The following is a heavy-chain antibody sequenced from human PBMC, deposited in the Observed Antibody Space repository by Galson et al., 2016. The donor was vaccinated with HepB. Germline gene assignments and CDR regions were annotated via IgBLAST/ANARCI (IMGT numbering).Heavy chain of an antibody. CDR3: AAGRAYCSSTSCYLDLYFDY. Sequence: SVKVSCKASGFTFTTSAVQWVRQARGRRLGWIGWIVVGSGNTNYAQKFQERVTITRDMSTGTAYMELSSLRSEDTAVYYCAAGRAYCSSTSCYLDLYFDYWGQGTLVTVSS. CDR1: GFTFTTSA. D-gene: IGHD2-2*01. J-gene: IGHJ4*02. CDR2: IVVGSGNT. V-gene: IGHV1-58*01.